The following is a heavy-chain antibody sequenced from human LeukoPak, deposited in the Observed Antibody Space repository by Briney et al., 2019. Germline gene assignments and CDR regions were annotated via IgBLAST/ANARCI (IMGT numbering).Heavy chain of an antibody. CDR3: ARARPHVLLWFGGAFDY. V-gene: IGHV1-18*01. CDR1: GYTFTSYG. D-gene: IGHD3-10*01. Sequence: ASVKVSCKASGYTFTSYGISWVRQAPGQGLEWMGWISAYNGNTNYAQKLQGRVTMTTDTSTSTAYMELRSLRSDDTAVYYCARARPHVLLWFGGAFDYWGQGTLVTVSS. CDR2: ISAYNGNT. J-gene: IGHJ4*02.